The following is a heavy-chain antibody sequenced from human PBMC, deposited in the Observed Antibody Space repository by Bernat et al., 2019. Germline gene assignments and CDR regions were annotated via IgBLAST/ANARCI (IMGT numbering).Heavy chain of an antibody. D-gene: IGHD5-24*01. CDR2: IWYDGSNR. V-gene: IGHV3-33*01. CDR1: GFTFSTYA. J-gene: IGHJ3*02. Sequence: QVQLVESGGGVVQPGRSLRLSCAASGFTFSTYAMHWVRQAPGKGLEWVAVIWYDGSNRYYADSVKGRVTISRDNSKNTLYLQMNSLRAEDTAVYYCARDLMAPVGDAFDIWGQGTMVTVSS. CDR3: ARDLMAPVGDAFDI.